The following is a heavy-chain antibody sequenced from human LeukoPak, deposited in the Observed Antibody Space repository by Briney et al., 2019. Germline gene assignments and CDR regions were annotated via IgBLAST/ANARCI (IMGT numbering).Heavy chain of an antibody. D-gene: IGHD2-15*01. V-gene: IGHV3-30*18. Sequence: PGGSLRLSCAASGFTFSTYGMHWVRRAPGKGLEWVAVISYDGSDKCYADSVQGRFTISRDNSKSTLCLQMNSLRAEDTAVYYCAKQLGYCSDGSCYFPYWGQGTLVTVSS. CDR1: GFTFSTYG. J-gene: IGHJ4*02. CDR2: ISYDGSDK. CDR3: AKQLGYCSDGSCYFPY.